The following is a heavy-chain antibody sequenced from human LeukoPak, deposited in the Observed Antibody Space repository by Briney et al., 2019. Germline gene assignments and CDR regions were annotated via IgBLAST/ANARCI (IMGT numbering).Heavy chain of an antibody. CDR3: ARESRFLEWSADY. V-gene: IGHV4-30-4*08. D-gene: IGHD3-3*01. CDR2: IYYSGST. CDR1: GGSISSGDYY. Sequence: PSQTLSLTCTVSGGSISSGDYYWSWIRQPPGKGLEWIGYIYYSGSTYYNPSLKSRVTISVDTSKNQFSLKLSSVTAADTAVYYCARESRFLEWSADYWGQGTLGTVSS. J-gene: IGHJ4*02.